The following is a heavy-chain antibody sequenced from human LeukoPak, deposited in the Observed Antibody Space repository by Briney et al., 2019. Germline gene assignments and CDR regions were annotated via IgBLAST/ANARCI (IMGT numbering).Heavy chain of an antibody. CDR3: AFRGKVTVTTKGAFDF. CDR2: ISGNGVGT. CDR1: GFTFGSYA. V-gene: IGHV3-23*01. D-gene: IGHD4-17*01. J-gene: IGHJ3*01. Sequence: GGSLRLSCVASGFTFGSYAMSGVRQAPGKGLEWVSLISGNGVGTDYADSVKGRFTISRDNSKNTLYLQMNSLRAEDTAVYYCAFRGKVTVTTKGAFDFWGQGTMVTASS.